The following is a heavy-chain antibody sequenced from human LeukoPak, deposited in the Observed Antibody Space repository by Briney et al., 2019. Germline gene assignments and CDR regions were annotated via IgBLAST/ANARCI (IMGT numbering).Heavy chain of an antibody. V-gene: IGHV4-61*08. CDR1: GGSVDNSDFY. D-gene: IGHD1-26*01. J-gene: IGHJ3*01. Sequence: SETLSLTCSVSGGSVDNSDFYWSWLRQPPGKELEWIGHIYHSGSTIYNPSLKSRVAISVDMSKNQFSLRLTSGTAADTAVYYCARDQGGGSYRHAFDVWGQGKMVTVSS. CDR3: ARDQGGGSYRHAFDV. CDR2: IYHSGST.